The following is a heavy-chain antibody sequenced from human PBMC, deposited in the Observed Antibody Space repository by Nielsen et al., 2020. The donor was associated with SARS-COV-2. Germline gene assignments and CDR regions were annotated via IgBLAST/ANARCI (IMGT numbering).Heavy chain of an antibody. CDR3: ARHGVEEQLGGAAIIYYYYYMDV. D-gene: IGHD6-6*01. V-gene: IGHV4-59*08. J-gene: IGHJ6*03. Sequence: PGKGLEWIGYIYYSGSTNYNPSLKSRVTISVDTSKNQFSLKLSSVTAADTAVYYCARHGVEEQLGGAAIIYYYYYMDVWGKGTTVTVSS. CDR2: IYYSGST.